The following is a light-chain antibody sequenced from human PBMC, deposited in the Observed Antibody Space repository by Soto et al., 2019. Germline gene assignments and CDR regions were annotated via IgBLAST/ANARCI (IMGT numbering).Light chain of an antibody. CDR3: QQYNNWPRT. CDR2: GAS. J-gene: IGKJ1*01. Sequence: EIVMTQSPATLSVSPGERATLSCRASQSVSSNLAWYQQKPGQAPRLLIYGASTRAPGIPARFSGSGSGTEFNLTISRLQSEDFAVYYCQQYNNWPRTFGQGTKVEIK. V-gene: IGKV3-15*01. CDR1: QSVSSN.